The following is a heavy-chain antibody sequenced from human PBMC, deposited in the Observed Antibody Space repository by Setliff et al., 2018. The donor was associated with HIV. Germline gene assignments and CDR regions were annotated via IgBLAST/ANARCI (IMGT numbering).Heavy chain of an antibody. V-gene: IGHV4-61*02. D-gene: IGHD2-15*01. J-gene: IGHJ5*02. Sequence: SLTCTVSGGSISSGSYYWSWIRQPAGKGLEWIGRIYTSGSTNYNPSLKSRLAISSDTSKNQFSLNLSSVIAADTAIYFCARFTVVVFGAGEPSWFDPWGQGILVTVSS. CDR1: GGSISSGSYY. CDR2: IYTSGST. CDR3: ARFTVVVFGAGEPSWFDP.